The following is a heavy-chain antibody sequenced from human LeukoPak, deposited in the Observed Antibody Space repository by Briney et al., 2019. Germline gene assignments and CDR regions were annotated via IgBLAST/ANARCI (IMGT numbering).Heavy chain of an antibody. CDR1: GYSISSGYY. CDR2: IHHSGST. Sequence: SETLSLTCTVSGYSISSGYYWSWIRQPPGKGLEWIGEIHHSGSTDYNPSLKSRVTILLDTSKNQFSVKLTSVTAADTAVYYCARRPIKGAFDIWGQGTMVTVSS. CDR3: ARRPIKGAFDI. J-gene: IGHJ3*02. V-gene: IGHV4-38-2*02.